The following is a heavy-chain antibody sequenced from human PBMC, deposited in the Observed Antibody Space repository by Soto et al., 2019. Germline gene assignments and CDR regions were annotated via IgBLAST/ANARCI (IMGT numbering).Heavy chain of an antibody. D-gene: IGHD6-13*01. V-gene: IGHV3-23*01. CDR3: ARDGLAAAGGTFDAFDI. CDR2: ISGSGGST. J-gene: IGHJ3*02. CDR1: GFTFSSYA. Sequence: PGGSLRLSCAASGFTFSSYAMSWVRQAPGKGLEWVSAISGSGGSTYYADSVKGRFTISRDNSKNTLYLQMNSLRAEDTAVYYCARDGLAAAGGTFDAFDIWGQGTMVTVSS.